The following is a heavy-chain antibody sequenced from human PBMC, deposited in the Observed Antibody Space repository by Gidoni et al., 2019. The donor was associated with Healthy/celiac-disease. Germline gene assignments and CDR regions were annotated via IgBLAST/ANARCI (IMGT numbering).Heavy chain of an antibody. CDR3: AHTLDILTGNWFDP. D-gene: IGHD3-9*01. V-gene: IGHV2-5*02. CDR2: IYWDDDK. Sequence: QITLKESGPTLVKPTQTLTLTCTFSGFSLSTSGVGVGWIRQPPGKALEWLALIYWDDDKRYSPSLKSRLTITKDTSKNQVVLTMTNMDPVDTATYYCAHTLDILTGNWFDPWGQGTLVTVSS. J-gene: IGHJ5*02. CDR1: GFSLSTSGVG.